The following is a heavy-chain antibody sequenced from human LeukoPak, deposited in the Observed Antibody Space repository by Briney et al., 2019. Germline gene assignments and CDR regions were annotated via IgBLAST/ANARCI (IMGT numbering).Heavy chain of an antibody. CDR3: AKDRDYSSSWPRYYFDY. CDR1: GFTFSNNG. Sequence: PGGSLRLPCAASGFTFSNNGMHWVRQAPGKGLEWVAFIRYDGSSKYYADSVKGRFTTSRDNSKNTLYLQMNSLRVEDTAVYYCAKDRDYSSSWPRYYFDYWGQGTLVTVSS. CDR2: IRYDGSSK. J-gene: IGHJ4*02. D-gene: IGHD6-13*01. V-gene: IGHV3-30*02.